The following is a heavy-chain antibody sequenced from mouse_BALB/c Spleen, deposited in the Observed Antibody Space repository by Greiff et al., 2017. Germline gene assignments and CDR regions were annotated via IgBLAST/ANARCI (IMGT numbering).Heavy chain of an antibody. CDR3: NANGYFDV. V-gene: IGHV14-4*02. J-gene: IGHJ1*01. Sequence: VQLKESGAELVRSGASVKLSCTASGFNIKDYYMHWVKQRPEQGLEWIGWIDPENGDTEYAPKFQGKATMTADTSSNTAYLQLSSLTSEDTAVYYCNANGYFDVWGAGTTVTVSS. CDR1: GFNIKDYY. CDR2: IDPENGDT.